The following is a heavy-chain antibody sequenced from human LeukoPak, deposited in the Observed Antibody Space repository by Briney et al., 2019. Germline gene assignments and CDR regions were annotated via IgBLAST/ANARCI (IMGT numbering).Heavy chain of an antibody. CDR3: ARDSGDTAMVNPFDY. D-gene: IGHD5-18*01. Sequence: GGSLRLSCEASGFVFDAFSMNWVRQAPGKGLEWVSSISSSSSYIYYADSVKSRFTISRDNAKNSLYLQMNSLRAEDTAVYYCARDSGDTAMVNPFDYWGQGTLVTVSS. CDR2: ISSSSSYI. CDR1: GFVFDAFS. V-gene: IGHV3-21*01. J-gene: IGHJ4*02.